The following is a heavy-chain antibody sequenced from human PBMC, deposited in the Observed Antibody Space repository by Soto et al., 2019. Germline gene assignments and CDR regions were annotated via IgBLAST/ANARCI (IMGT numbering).Heavy chain of an antibody. V-gene: IGHV3-48*03. D-gene: IGHD3-3*01. Sequence: EGQLVESGGGFVQPGGSLRLSCAGSGLTFSNYEMHWVRQATGKGLEWLSYIIKSGSVIYYADSVKGRFTISRYNTKNYLYLQMNSLRAEDTAVYFCASVTLRFSYGIDVWGQGTTVTVSS. CDR1: GLTFSNYE. CDR3: ASVTLRFSYGIDV. CDR2: IIKSGSVI. J-gene: IGHJ6*02.